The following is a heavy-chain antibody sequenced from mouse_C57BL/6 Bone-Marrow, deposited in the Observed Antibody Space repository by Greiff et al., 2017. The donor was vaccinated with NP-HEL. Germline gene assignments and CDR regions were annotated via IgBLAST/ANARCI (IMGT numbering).Heavy chain of an antibody. D-gene: IGHD1-1*01. CDR1: GFTFTDYY. Sequence: EVMLVESGGGLVQPGGSLSLSCAASGFTFTDYYMSWVRQPPGKALEWLGFIRNKANGYTTEYSASVKGRFTISRDNSQSILYLQMNALRAEDSATYYCARGGIYYYGSSYGAMDYWGQGTSVTVSS. V-gene: IGHV7-3*01. CDR3: ARGGIYYYGSSYGAMDY. CDR2: IRNKANGYTT. J-gene: IGHJ4*01.